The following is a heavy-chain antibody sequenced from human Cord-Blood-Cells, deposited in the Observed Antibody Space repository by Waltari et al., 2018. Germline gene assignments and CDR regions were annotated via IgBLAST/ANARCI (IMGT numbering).Heavy chain of an antibody. J-gene: IGHJ4*02. CDR1: VGSISSYY. D-gene: IGHD6-6*01. Sequence: QVQLQESGPGLVKPSETLSLPCTVSVGSISSYYWSWIRQPPGKGLDWIGYIYYSGSTNYNPSLKSRVTISVDTSKNQFSLKLSSVTAADTAVYYCARGAYSSSFDYWGQGTLVTVSS. CDR2: IYYSGST. CDR3: ARGAYSSSFDY. V-gene: IGHV4-59*01.